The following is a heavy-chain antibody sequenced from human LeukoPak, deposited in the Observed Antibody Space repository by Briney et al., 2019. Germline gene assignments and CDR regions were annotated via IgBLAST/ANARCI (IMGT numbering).Heavy chain of an antibody. CDR2: IYYSGST. CDR3: ARAYYDFWSGYPLFDY. J-gene: IGHJ4*02. CDR1: GGSISSYY. V-gene: IGHV4-59*01. Sequence: SETLSLTCTVSGGSISSYYWSWIRQPPGKGLEWIGYIYYSGSTNYNPSLKSRVTISVDTSKNQFSLKLSSVTAADTAVYYCARAYYDFWSGYPLFDYWGQGTLVTVSS. D-gene: IGHD3-3*01.